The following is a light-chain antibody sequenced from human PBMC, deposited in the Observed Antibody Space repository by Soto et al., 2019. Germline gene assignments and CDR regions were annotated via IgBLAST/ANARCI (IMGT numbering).Light chain of an antibody. CDR3: CSYAGSVTDP. V-gene: IGLV2-23*01. J-gene: IGLJ2*01. CDR1: SSDVGSYNL. Sequence: QSVLTQPDSVSGSPGQSITISCTGTSSDVGSYNLVSCYQVYPGKAPKVIIYEASKRPSGVSDRFSCSKSGNTASLTISDRQAEAEALYYCCSYAGSVTDPFGGGTKGTV. CDR2: EAS.